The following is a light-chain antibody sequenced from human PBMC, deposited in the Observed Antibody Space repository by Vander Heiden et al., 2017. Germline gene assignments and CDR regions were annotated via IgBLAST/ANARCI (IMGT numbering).Light chain of an antibody. CDR2: WAS. V-gene: IGKV4-1*01. J-gene: IGKJ4*01. CDR3: HQYFNTPLT. CDR1: QSLLYSSNKKNY. Sequence: DIVMTQSPGSLAVSLGERAPINCKSSQSLLYSSNKKNYLDWYQQKPRQPPKLLIYWASTRESGVPDRFSGSGSGTDFTLTISSLQAEDVAVYYCHQYFNTPLTFGGGTKVEVK.